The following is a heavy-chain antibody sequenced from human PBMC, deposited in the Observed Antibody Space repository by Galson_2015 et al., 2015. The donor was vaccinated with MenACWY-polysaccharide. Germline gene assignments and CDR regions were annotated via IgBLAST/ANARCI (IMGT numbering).Heavy chain of an antibody. CDR3: ARGRRDTAVAAPAAVLLDY. CDR1: GYTFSSYD. D-gene: IGHD6-19*01. Sequence: SGYTFSSYDINWVRQATGQRLEWMGWMNPNSGNTGYAQKFQGRVTMTRNTSISTAYMELSSLTSEDTALYYCARGRRDTAVAAPAAVLLDYWGQGILVTVSS. CDR2: MNPNSGNT. V-gene: IGHV1-8*01. J-gene: IGHJ4*02.